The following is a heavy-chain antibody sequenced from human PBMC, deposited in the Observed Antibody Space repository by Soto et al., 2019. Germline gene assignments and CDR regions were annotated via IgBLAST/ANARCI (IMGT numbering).Heavy chain of an antibody. CDR1: GFTFSSYS. Sequence: GESLKISCAASGFTFSSYSMNWVRQAPGKGLEWVSYISHTSNTIYYADFVKGRFTISRDNPKNSLYLQMNSLRDEDTALYYCTRDKLESSVFYGMDVWGQGTTVTVSS. V-gene: IGHV3-48*02. J-gene: IGHJ6*02. CDR3: TRDKLESSVFYGMDV. D-gene: IGHD6-19*01. CDR2: ISHTSNTI.